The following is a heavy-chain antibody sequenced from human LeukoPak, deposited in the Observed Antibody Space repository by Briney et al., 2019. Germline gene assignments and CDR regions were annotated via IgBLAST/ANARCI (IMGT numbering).Heavy chain of an antibody. CDR3: ARKKGGCSGDNCPLGY. Sequence: PSETLSLTCSVSGGPISGYYWSWIRQPPGKGLEWIGYIHNTGRTNYNPSLKSRISISVDTSKNQFSLKLSSVTAADTAVYYCARKKGGCSGDNCPLGYWGQGTLVTVSS. D-gene: IGHD2-15*01. V-gene: IGHV4-59*01. J-gene: IGHJ4*02. CDR2: IHNTGRT. CDR1: GGPISGYY.